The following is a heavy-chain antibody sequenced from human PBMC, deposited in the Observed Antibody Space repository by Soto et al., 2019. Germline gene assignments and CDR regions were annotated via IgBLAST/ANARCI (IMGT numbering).Heavy chain of an antibody. CDR2: ISTTGTTT. V-gene: IGHV3-48*01. CDR1: GFIFNSYS. D-gene: IGHD3-10*01. Sequence: GGSLRLSCEASGFIFNSYSMNWVRQAPGKGLEWVSYISTTGTTTYYAGSVKGRFTISRDNAKNSMYLQLNSLRAEDTAVYFCARDRGYFFDYWGQGTLVTVSS. CDR3: ARDRGYFFDY. J-gene: IGHJ4*02.